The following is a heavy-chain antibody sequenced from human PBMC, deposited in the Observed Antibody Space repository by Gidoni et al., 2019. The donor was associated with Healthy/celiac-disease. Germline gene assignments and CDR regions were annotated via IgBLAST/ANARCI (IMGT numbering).Heavy chain of an antibody. V-gene: IGHV3-33*01. CDR2: IWYDGSNK. CDR1: GFTFRRYG. Sequence: QVQLVESGGGVVQPGRSLRLSCAASGFTFRRYGMHWVRQAPGKGLEWVAVIWYDGSNKYYADSVKGRFTISRDNSKNTLYLQMNSLRAEDTAVYYCARDPYSNYALMGGGMDVWGQGTTVTVSS. D-gene: IGHD4-4*01. CDR3: ARDPYSNYALMGGGMDV. J-gene: IGHJ6*02.